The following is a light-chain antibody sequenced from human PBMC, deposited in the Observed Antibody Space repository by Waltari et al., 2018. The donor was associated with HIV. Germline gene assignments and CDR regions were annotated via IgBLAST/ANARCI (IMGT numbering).Light chain of an antibody. CDR1: NIAATKS. CDR3: QVWDGRGDPVI. Sequence: SYVLTQPPSVSVAPGQTARITCGGNNIAATKSVHWYRLNPGQAPVVVIHGYRARPSGIPDRFSGSSSGDTATLTISRAEAGDEADYYCQVWDGRGDPVIFGGGTKLAVV. J-gene: IGLJ2*01. CDR2: GYR. V-gene: IGLV3-21*02.